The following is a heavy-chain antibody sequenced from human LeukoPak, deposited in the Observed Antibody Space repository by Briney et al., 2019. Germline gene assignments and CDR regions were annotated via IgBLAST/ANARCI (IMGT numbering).Heavy chain of an antibody. V-gene: IGHV4-59*11. D-gene: IGHD2-2*01. CDR1: GGSISSHY. CDR3: ARESCSSTSCNENWFDP. CDR2: IYYSGST. Sequence: PSETLSLTCTVSGGSISSHYWSWIRQPPGKGLEWIGYIYYSGSTNYNPSLKSRVTISVDTSKNQFSLELSSVTAADTAVYYCARESCSSTSCNENWFDPWGQGTLVTVSS. J-gene: IGHJ5*02.